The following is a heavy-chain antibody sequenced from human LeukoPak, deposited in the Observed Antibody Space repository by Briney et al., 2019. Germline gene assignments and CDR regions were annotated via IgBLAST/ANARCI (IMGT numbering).Heavy chain of an antibody. CDR2: IYGSGVSI. D-gene: IGHD1-26*01. CDR1: GFTFKSYV. J-gene: IGHJ4*02. V-gene: IGHV3-23*01. CDR3: AKDLGWELPAEAY. Sequence: GGSLRLSCDASGFTFKSYVMNWVRQAPGKGLEWLATIYGSGVSISYADSVKGRFTISRDNSNNTLYLQMNSLRAEDTAMYYCAKDLGWELPAEAYWGQGILVTVSS.